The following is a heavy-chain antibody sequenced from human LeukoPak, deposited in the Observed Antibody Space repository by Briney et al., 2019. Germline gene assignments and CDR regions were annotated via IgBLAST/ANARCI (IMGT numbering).Heavy chain of an antibody. CDR1: GGSISSYY. CDR3: ASVYYYYYYMDV. J-gene: IGHJ6*03. Sequence: SETLSLTCTVSGGSISSYYWNWIRQPAGKGLEWIGRIYTSGSANYNPSLKSRVTMSLDTSKNQFSLKLSSVTAADTAVYYCASVYYYYYYMDVWGKGTTVTVSS. CDR2: IYTSGSA. V-gene: IGHV4-4*07.